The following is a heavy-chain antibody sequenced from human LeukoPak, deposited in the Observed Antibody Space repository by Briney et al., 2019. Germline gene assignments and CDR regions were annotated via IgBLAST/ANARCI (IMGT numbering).Heavy chain of an antibody. V-gene: IGHV3-30*18. CDR3: AKDLWRYCSSTSCYVFDY. Sequence: GGSLRLSCAASGFTFSSYGMHWVRQAPGKGLEWVAVISYDGSNKYYADSVKGRFTISRDNSKNTLYLQMNSLRAEDTAVYYCAKDLWRYCSSTSCYVFDYWGQGTLVTVSS. CDR2: ISYDGSNK. J-gene: IGHJ4*02. CDR1: GFTFSSYG. D-gene: IGHD2-2*01.